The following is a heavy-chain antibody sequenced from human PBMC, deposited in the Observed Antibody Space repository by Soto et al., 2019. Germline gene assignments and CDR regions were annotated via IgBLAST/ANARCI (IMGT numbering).Heavy chain of an antibody. D-gene: IGHD2-8*01. CDR3: AKTRGAMIYAISVYGMDV. V-gene: IGHV3-64*01. CDR1: GFAFSSYA. Sequence: GGSLRLSCAASGFAFSSYAMHWVRQAPGKGLEYVSAISSSGGSTYYANSVKGRFTISRDNSKSTLYLQINSLRAEDTAVYYCAKTRGAMIYAISVYGMDVWGQGTTVTVSS. J-gene: IGHJ6*02. CDR2: ISSSGGST.